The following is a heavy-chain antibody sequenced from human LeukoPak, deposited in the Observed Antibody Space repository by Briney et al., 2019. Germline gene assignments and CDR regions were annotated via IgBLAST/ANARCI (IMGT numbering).Heavy chain of an antibody. V-gene: IGHV3-21*01. D-gene: IGHD1-20*01. Sequence: GGSLRLSCAASGFTFTTYSMNWVRQAPGKGLEWGSSISSSSSYIYYADSVKGRFTISRDNAKNSLYLQMNSLRADDTAVYYCARSPGYNWDFDYWGQGTLVTVSS. CDR3: ARSPGYNWDFDY. J-gene: IGHJ4*02. CDR1: GFTFTTYS. CDR2: ISSSSSYI.